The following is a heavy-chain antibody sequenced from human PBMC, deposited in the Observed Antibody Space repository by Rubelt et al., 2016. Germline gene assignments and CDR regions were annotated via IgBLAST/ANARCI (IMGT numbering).Heavy chain of an antibody. Sequence: EVQLVESGGGLIQPGGSLRLSCEVSGFSFSTYAMAWVRQAPGKGLECVSGISASAGSTYYADSVKGRFTISRDNSKNTLSLQMDSLRVEDTAVYYCAKVAVDYYDSSAYDYWGQGTRVTVSS. CDR3: AKVAVDYYDSSAYDY. CDR2: ISASAGST. D-gene: IGHD3-22*01. CDR1: GFSFSTYA. V-gene: IGHV3-23*04. J-gene: IGHJ4*02.